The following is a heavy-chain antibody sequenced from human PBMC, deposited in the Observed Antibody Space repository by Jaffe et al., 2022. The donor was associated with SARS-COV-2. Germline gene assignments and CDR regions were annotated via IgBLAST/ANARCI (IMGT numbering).Heavy chain of an antibody. V-gene: IGHV4-61*02. CDR1: GDSVSSGPYY. J-gene: IGHJ6*02. D-gene: IGHD3-9*01. CDR3: ARDMTGYYYYGMDV. Sequence: QVQLQESGPGLVKPSETLSLTCTVSGDSVSSGPYYWNWIRQTDGKGLEWIGRIRTSGNTNYNPSLNGRVTISTDTSKNQVSLKVYSVTAADTAVYYCARDMTGYYYYGMDVWGQGTTVTVSS. CDR2: IRTSGNT.